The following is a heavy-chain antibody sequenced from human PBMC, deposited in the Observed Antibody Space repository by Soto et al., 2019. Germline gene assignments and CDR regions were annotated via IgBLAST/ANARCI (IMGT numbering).Heavy chain of an antibody. CDR3: ARWHSSSGYYGMDV. CDR2: VYYSGST. V-gene: IGHV4-59*01. CDR1: GGSMNNYY. Sequence: PSETLSLTCTVSGGSMNNYYWSWIRQPPGKGLEWIAYVYYSGSTNYNPSFESRVIVSVDTSRNQFSLKLSSLTAADTAVYYCARWHSSSGYYGMDVWGQGTTVT. D-gene: IGHD6-25*01. J-gene: IGHJ6*02.